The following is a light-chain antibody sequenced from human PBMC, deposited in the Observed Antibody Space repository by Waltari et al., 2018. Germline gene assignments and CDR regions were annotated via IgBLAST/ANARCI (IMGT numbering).Light chain of an antibody. V-gene: IGKV3-20*01. CDR2: DAS. CDR3: QKYGTLPAT. CDR1: QSVSKY. Sequence: EIVLTQSPGTLSLSLGERATLSCRASQSVSKYLAWYQQKPGQAPRLLIYDASIRATGIPDRFSGSGCGTDFSLTISSLEPEDFAVYYCQKYGTLPATFGQGTKVQ. J-gene: IGKJ1*01.